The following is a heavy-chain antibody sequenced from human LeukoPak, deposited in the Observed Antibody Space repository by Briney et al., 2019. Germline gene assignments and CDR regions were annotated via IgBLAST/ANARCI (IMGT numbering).Heavy chain of an antibody. CDR2: IKSKSAGGTT. CDR1: GFSVTNAW. CDR3: TTVASTWYIDY. V-gene: IGHV3-15*01. Sequence: PGGSLRLSCVASGFSVTNAWLNWVRQAPGQGLEWIGRIKSKSAGGTTDYAAHVEGRFTISRDDSKNTVYLQMNSLQTEDTAVYYCTTVASTWYIDYWGQGTLVTVSS. J-gene: IGHJ4*02. D-gene: IGHD6-13*01.